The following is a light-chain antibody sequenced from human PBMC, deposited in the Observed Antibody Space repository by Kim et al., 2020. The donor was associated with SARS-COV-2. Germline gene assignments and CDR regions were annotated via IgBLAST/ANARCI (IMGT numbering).Light chain of an antibody. CDR3: QSYDSTKQV. V-gene: IGLV6-57*03. CDR1: SGSIASNY. J-gene: IGLJ3*02. CDR2: KDN. Sequence: NFMLSQPHSVSESPGKTVTISCTRSSGSIASNYVQWYQQRPGSAPTTVIYKDNQRPSGVPDRFSGSIDSSSNSASLTISGLKTEDEADYYCQSYDSTKQVFGGGTKLTVL.